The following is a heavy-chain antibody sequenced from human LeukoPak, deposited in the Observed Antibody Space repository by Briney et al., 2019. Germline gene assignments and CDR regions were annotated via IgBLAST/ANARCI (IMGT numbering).Heavy chain of an antibody. V-gene: IGHV4-4*07. Sequence: SETLSLTCTVSGGSISSYYWSWIRQPAGKGLEWIGRIYTTGNTNYNTSLTSRVTMSIDTSKKQFSLKLSSVTAAGTAVYYCARGKYYYDSNSSYRYFDPWGQGTLVTVSS. D-gene: IGHD3-22*01. CDR3: ARGKYYYDSNSSYRYFDP. J-gene: IGHJ5*02. CDR1: GGSISSYY. CDR2: IYTTGNT.